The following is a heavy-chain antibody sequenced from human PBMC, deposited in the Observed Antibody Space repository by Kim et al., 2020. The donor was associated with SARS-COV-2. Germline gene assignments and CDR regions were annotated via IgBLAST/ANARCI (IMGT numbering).Heavy chain of an antibody. V-gene: IGHV3-7*01. CDR2: SEQ. D-gene: IGHD2-15*01. CDR3: ARGSAFSY. J-gene: IGHJ4*02. Sequence: SEQYYVDSVKGRFTISRDNAKNSQYLQRNSLRAEDTAVYYCARGSAFSYWGQGTLVTVSS.